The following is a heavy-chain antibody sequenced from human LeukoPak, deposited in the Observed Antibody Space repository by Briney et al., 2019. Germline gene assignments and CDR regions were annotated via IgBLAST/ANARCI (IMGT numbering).Heavy chain of an antibody. D-gene: IGHD1-26*01. CDR3: ARLGVGATTIDY. Sequence: SETLSLTCTVSGGSITGYYWVWIRQPPGKGLEWIGYNYYSGSTKYNPSLKSRVIISVDTSKNQFSLKLSSVTAADTAVYYCARLGVGATTIDYWGQGTLVTVSS. CDR2: NYYSGST. V-gene: IGHV4-59*01. J-gene: IGHJ4*02. CDR1: GGSITGYY.